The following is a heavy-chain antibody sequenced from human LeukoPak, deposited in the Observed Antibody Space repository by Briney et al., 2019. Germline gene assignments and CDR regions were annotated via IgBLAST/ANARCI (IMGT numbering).Heavy chain of an antibody. J-gene: IGHJ4*02. D-gene: IGHD1-26*01. Sequence: SETLSLTCTVSGGSISSYYWSWIRQPPGKGLEWIGYIYYSGSTNYNPSLKSRVTISVDTSKNQFSLKLSSVTAADTAVYYCARQKGATTIDYWGQGTLVTVSS. CDR1: GGSISSYY. V-gene: IGHV4-59*08. CDR3: ARQKGATTIDY. CDR2: IYYSGST.